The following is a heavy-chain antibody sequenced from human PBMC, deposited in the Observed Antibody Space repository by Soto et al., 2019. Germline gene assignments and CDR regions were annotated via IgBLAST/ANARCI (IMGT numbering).Heavy chain of an antibody. CDR2: INPSGGST. V-gene: IGHV1-46*01. J-gene: IGHJ4*02. CDR1: GYTFTSYY. CDR3: ARDYDYVWGSYRYRIDY. D-gene: IGHD3-16*02. Sequence: GASVKVSCKASGYTFTSYYMHWVRQAPGQGLEWMGIINPSGGSTSYAQKFQGRVTMTRDTSTSTVYMELCSLRSEDTAVYYCARDYDYVWGSYRYRIDYWGQGTLVTVSS.